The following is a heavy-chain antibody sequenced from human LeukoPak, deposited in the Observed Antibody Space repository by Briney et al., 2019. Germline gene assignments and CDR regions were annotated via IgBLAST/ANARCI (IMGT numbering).Heavy chain of an antibody. CDR2: IYYSGST. V-gene: IGHV4-59*12. Sequence: KPSETLSLTCTVSGGSISSYYWSWIRQPPGKGLEWIGYIYYSGSTNYNPSLKSRVTISVDTSKNQFSLKLSSVTAADTAVYYCARAPYGSGSNAFDYWGQGTLVTVSS. J-gene: IGHJ4*02. CDR3: ARAPYGSGSNAFDY. D-gene: IGHD3-10*01. CDR1: GGSISSYY.